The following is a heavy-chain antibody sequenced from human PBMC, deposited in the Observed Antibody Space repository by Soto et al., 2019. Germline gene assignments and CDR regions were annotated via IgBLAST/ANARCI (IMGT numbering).Heavy chain of an antibody. CDR2: IDSTSSFI. CDR3: ARSIVAQPFDY. V-gene: IGHV3-21*01. Sequence: GGSLRLSCAASGFTFTTYIMSWVRQAPGKGLEWVSSIDSTSSFIFYADSVKGRFTISRDNARNSLYLQMNSLRAEDTAVYYCARSIVAQPFDYWGQGTLVTVS. CDR1: GFTFTTYI. D-gene: IGHD5-12*01. J-gene: IGHJ4*02.